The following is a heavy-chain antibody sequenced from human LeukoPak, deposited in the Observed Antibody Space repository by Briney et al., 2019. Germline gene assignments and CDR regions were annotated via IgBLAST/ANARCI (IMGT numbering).Heavy chain of an antibody. J-gene: IGHJ4*02. CDR3: VRAPTTGFGDIFDY. V-gene: IGHV4-38-2*01. CDR2: IYHSGSS. Sequence: PSETLSLTCAVSGYSISSGYFWGWIRQPPGQGLGWVANIYHSGSSHCNPSLKSRVTISVDTSKNQFSLRLTSVTAADTAVYYCVRAPTTGFGDIFDYWGQGILVTVSS. D-gene: IGHD3-10*01. CDR1: GYSISSGYF.